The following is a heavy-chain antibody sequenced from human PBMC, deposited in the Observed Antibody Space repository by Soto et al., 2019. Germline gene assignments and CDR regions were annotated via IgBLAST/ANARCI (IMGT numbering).Heavy chain of an antibody. CDR1: GFTFSSYA. CDR3: AKATVAGSYYYYYGMDV. V-gene: IGHV3-23*01. CDR2: ISGSGGST. D-gene: IGHD6-19*01. J-gene: IGHJ6*02. Sequence: PGGSLRLSCAASGFTFSSYAMSWVRQAPGKGLEWVSAISGSGGSTYYADSVKGRFTISRDNSKNTLYLQMNSLRAEDTAVYYCAKATVAGSYYYYYGMDVWGQGTTVTVSS.